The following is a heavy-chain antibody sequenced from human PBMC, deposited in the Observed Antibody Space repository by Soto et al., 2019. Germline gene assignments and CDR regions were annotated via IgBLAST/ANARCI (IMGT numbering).Heavy chain of an antibody. CDR3: ARDHFAISWSYFDY. V-gene: IGHV3-30-3*01. J-gene: IGHJ4*02. D-gene: IGHD6-13*01. CDR1: GFTFNNYA. Sequence: QVQLVESGGGVVQPGRSLRLSCAVSGFTFNNYAMHWVRQAPGKGLEWVAVISDDGSNKKYADSVKGRFTIYRDNSKNTMYMQMNSLRTKDTALYYCARDHFAISWSYFDYWCQGTLLTVSS. CDR2: ISDDGSNK.